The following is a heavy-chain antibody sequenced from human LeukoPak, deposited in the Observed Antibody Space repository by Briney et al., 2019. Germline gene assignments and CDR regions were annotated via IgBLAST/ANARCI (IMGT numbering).Heavy chain of an antibody. J-gene: IGHJ4*02. CDR2: IYYSGST. Sequence: SETLSLTCTVSGGSISSHYWSWIRQPPGKGLEWIGYIYYSGSTNYNPSLKSRVTISVDTSKNQFSLKLSSVTAADTAVYYCARDGYNCRFDYWGQGTLVTVSS. CDR3: ARDGYNCRFDY. V-gene: IGHV4-59*11. D-gene: IGHD5-24*01. CDR1: GGSISSHY.